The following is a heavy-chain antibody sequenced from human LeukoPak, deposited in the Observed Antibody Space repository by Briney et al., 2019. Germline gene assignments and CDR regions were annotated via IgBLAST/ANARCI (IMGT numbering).Heavy chain of an antibody. Sequence: GGSLRLCCAASGFTFSSYEMNWVRQAPGKGLEWVSYISSSGSTIYYADSVKGRFTISRDNAKNSLYLQMNSLRAEDTAVYYCAREDTAMVNYYYYGMDVWGQGTTVTVSS. V-gene: IGHV3-48*03. CDR2: ISSSGSTI. CDR3: AREDTAMVNYYYYGMDV. D-gene: IGHD5-18*01. J-gene: IGHJ6*02. CDR1: GFTFSSYE.